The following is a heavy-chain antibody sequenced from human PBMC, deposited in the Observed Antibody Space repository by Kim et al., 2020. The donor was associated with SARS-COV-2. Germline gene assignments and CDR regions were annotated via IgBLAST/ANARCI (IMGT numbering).Heavy chain of an antibody. CDR2: IYYSGST. J-gene: IGHJ4*02. CDR1: GGSISSSSYY. D-gene: IGHD1-26*01. CDR3: ARQSGIVGSSRGFDY. V-gene: IGHV4-39*01. Sequence: SETLSLTCTVSGGSISSSSYYWGWIRQPPGKGLEWIGSIYYSGSTYYNPSLKSRVTISVDTSKNQFSLKLSSVTAADTAVYYCARQSGIVGSSRGFDYWGQGTLVTVSS.